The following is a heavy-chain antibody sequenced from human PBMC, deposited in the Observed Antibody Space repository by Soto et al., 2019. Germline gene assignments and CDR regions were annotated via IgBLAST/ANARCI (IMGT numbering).Heavy chain of an antibody. Sequence: VGSLRLSCSASGFTFSSYAMHWVRQAPGKGLEYVSAISSSGGSTYYADSVKGRFTISRDNSKNTLYLQMSSLRAEDTAVYYCVKEGNYYDSSGYFRSLFDYWGQGTLVTVSS. D-gene: IGHD3-22*01. CDR2: ISSSGGST. CDR1: GFTFSSYA. J-gene: IGHJ4*02. V-gene: IGHV3-64D*06. CDR3: VKEGNYYDSSGYFRSLFDY.